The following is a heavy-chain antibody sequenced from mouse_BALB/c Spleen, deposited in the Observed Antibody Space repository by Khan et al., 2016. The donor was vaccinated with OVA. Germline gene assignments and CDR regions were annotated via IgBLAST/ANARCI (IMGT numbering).Heavy chain of an antibody. CDR1: GYSITSDYA. D-gene: IGHD1-1*01. CDR2: ISYSGIT. Sequence: EVQLQESGPGLVKPSQSLSLICTVTGYSITSDYAWNWIRQFPGNKLEWMGFISYSGITKYNPSLKSRISITRDTSKNQFFLQLNSVTTEDTATYYCARVYGGDFDYWGQGTTLTVSS. CDR3: ARVYGGDFDY. J-gene: IGHJ2*01. V-gene: IGHV3-2*02.